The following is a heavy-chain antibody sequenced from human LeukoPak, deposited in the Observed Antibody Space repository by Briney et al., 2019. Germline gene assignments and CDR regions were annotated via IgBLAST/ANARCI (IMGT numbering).Heavy chain of an antibody. CDR1: GFIFDNYG. Sequence: PVGSLRLSCVASGFIFDNYGMNWVRQALGKGLEWVSGINWNGGSTAYADSVKGRFTISRDNAKNSLFLQMNSLRAEDTALYYCASRTWGISTFDIWGQGTMVTVSS. J-gene: IGHJ3*02. D-gene: IGHD7-27*01. CDR3: ASRTWGISTFDI. CDR2: INWNGGST. V-gene: IGHV3-20*04.